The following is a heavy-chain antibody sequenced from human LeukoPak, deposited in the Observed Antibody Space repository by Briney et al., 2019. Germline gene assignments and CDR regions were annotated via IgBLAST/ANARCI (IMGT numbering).Heavy chain of an antibody. V-gene: IGHV3-23*01. CDR2: ISGSGGST. CDR3: AKVVVPAAIHYGFDY. CDR1: GFAFSSYA. Sequence: GGSLRLSCAASGFAFSSYAMSWVRQAPGKGLEWVSAISGSGGSTYYADSVKGRFTISRDNSKNTLYLQMNSLRAEDTAVYYCAKVVVPAAIHYGFDYWGQGTLVTVSS. D-gene: IGHD2-2*02. J-gene: IGHJ4*02.